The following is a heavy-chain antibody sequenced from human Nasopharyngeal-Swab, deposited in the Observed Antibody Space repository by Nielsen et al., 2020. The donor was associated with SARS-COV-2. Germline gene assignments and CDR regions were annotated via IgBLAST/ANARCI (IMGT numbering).Heavy chain of an antibody. CDR3: ARGRVGAVAGPETDY. CDR2: INTNTGNP. D-gene: IGHD6-19*01. J-gene: IGHJ4*02. Sequence: WVRQAPGQGLEWMGWINTNTGNPTYAQGFTGRFVFSLDTSVNTAYLQISSLKAEDTAVYYCARGRVGAVAGPETDYWGQGTLVTVSS. V-gene: IGHV7-4-1*02.